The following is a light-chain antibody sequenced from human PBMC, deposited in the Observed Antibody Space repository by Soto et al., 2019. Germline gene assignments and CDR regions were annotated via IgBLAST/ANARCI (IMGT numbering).Light chain of an antibody. CDR3: QQSYSSPPT. V-gene: IGKV1-39*01. Sequence: DIQMTQSPSSLSASVEDRVIITCRASQSISNHLNWYQQKPGKAPKLLIFAASSLQSGVPSRFNGSRSGPDFTLTISSLQPEDFATYYCQQSYSSPPTCGQGTKVEIK. CDR2: AAS. CDR1: QSISNH. J-gene: IGKJ1*01.